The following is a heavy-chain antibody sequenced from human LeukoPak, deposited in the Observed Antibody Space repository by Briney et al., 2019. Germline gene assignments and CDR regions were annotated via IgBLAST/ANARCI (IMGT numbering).Heavy chain of an antibody. V-gene: IGHV3-9*03. CDR3: AKDIGSGYDYGSWFDP. CDR2: ISWNSGSI. CDR1: GFTFDDYA. J-gene: IGHJ5*02. D-gene: IGHD5-12*01. Sequence: PGRSLILSCAASGFTFDDYAMHWVRQAPGKGLEWVSGISWNSGSIGYADSVKGRFTISRDNAKNSLYLQMNSLRAEDMALYYCAKDIGSGYDYGSWFDPWGQGTLVTVSS.